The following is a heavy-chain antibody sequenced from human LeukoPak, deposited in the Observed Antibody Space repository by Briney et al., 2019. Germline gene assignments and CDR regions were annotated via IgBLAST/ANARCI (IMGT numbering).Heavy chain of an antibody. CDR1: GYTLTSYD. CDR2: MNPNSGNT. J-gene: IGHJ6*03. D-gene: IGHD3-9*01. V-gene: IGHV1-8*01. Sequence: HRASVKVSCKASGYTLTSYDINWVRQATGQGLEWMGWMNPNSGNTAYAQKFQGRVTMTRNTSINTGYMELSSLRSEDTAVYYCARGVDYDILTGYYWDYYYMDVWGKGTTVTVSS. CDR3: ARGVDYDILTGYYWDYYYMDV.